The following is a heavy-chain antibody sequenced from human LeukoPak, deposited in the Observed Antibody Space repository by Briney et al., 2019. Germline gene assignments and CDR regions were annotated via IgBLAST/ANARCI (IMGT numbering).Heavy chain of an antibody. CDR1: GGSFGDYY. Sequence: SETLSLTCAVYGGSFGDYYWSWIRQPPGRVLEWIGETDHSGSTNYNPSLKSRVTISVDTSKNQFSLKLGSVTAADTAVYYCVRRQEQLAYDYWGQGTLVTVSS. J-gene: IGHJ4*02. CDR3: VRRQEQLAYDY. D-gene: IGHD6-13*01. CDR2: TDHSGST. V-gene: IGHV4-34*01.